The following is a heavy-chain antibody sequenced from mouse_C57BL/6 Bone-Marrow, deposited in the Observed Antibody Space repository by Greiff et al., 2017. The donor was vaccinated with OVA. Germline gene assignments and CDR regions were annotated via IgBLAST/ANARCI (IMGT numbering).Heavy chain of an antibody. J-gene: IGHJ3*01. CDR2: IDPENGDT. CDR1: GFNIKDDY. V-gene: IGHV14-4*01. D-gene: IGHD1-1*01. Sequence: VHVKQSGAELVRPGASVKLSCTASGFNIKDDYMHWVKQRPEQGLEWIGWIDPENGDTEYASKFQGKATITADTSSNTAYLQLSSLTSEDTAVYYCTTDYGRGGFAYWGQGTLVTVSA. CDR3: TTDYGRGGFAY.